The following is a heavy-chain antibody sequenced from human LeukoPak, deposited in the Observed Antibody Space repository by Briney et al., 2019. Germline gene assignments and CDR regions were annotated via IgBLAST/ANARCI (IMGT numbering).Heavy chain of an antibody. Sequence: GGSLRLSCAASGFTFSSHWMSWVRQAPGKGLEWVANINQDGTEKYYVDSVKGRFTISRDNGKNSLYLQMNSLRVGDTAVYYCAKLAKYFYGSETFYFFEHWGQGTPVTASS. V-gene: IGHV3-7*01. D-gene: IGHD3-10*01. J-gene: IGHJ4*02. CDR1: GFTFSSHW. CDR2: INQDGTEK. CDR3: AKLAKYFYGSETFYFFEH.